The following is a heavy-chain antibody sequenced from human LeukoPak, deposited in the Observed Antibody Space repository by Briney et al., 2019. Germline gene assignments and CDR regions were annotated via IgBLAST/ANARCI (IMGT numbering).Heavy chain of an antibody. CDR1: GFTFDTYP. D-gene: IGHD6-6*01. CDR3: ARGGAARPGI. CDR2: ISSNRDTI. Sequence: PGGSLRLSCAAAGFTFDTYPMNWVRQAPGRGLEWISYISSNRDTIYYAASVKGRFTISRDNARYSLCLQMNSLRAEDTAVYYCARGGAARPGIWGQGTMVTVSS. J-gene: IGHJ3*02. V-gene: IGHV3-48*01.